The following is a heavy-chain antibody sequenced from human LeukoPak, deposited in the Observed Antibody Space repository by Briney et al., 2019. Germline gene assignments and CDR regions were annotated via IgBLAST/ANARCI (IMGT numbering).Heavy chain of an antibody. Sequence: ASVNVSCKASGYTFTNYYMSWVRQAPGQGLEWMGIINPSGGNTTYAQKFQGRVTMTRDTSTSTVYMELSSLRSEDTAVYYCGRDRLVPAGFDTWGQGTLVTVSS. CDR2: INPSGGNT. J-gene: IGHJ5*02. V-gene: IGHV1-46*01. D-gene: IGHD2-2*01. CDR1: GYTFTNYY. CDR3: GRDRLVPAGFDT.